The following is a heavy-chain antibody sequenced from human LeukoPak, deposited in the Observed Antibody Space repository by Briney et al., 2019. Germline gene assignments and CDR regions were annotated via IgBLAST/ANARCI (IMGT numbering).Heavy chain of an antibody. J-gene: IGHJ4*02. Sequence: KPSGTLSLTCAVSGASITSHPWNWVRQPPGKGLEWIGEMYNSGTSTFKPSPRSRVIMFFDESKNHFSLKLNSVTAADTAVYYCARGGNWDFDYWGQGVLVIVSS. CDR3: ARGGNWDFDY. CDR1: GASITSHPW. D-gene: IGHD7-27*01. CDR2: MYNSGTS. V-gene: IGHV4-4*02.